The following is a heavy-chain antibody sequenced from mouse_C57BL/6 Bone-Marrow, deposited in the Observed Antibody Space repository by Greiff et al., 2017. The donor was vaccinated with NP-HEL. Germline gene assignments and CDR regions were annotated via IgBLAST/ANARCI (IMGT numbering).Heavy chain of an antibody. Sequence: EVKLMESGGGLVKPGGSLTLSCAASGFTFSDYGMHWVRQAPEKGLEWVAYISSGSSTIYYADTVKGRFTISRDNAKNTLFLQMTSLRSEDTAMYYCATNWDWYFDVWGTGTTVTVSS. V-gene: IGHV5-17*01. D-gene: IGHD4-1*01. CDR2: ISSGSSTI. CDR3: ATNWDWYFDV. CDR1: GFTFSDYG. J-gene: IGHJ1*03.